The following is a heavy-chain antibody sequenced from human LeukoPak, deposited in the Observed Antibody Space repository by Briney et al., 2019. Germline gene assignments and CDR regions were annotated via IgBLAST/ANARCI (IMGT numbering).Heavy chain of an antibody. V-gene: IGHV3-21*01. D-gene: IGHD5-18*01. CDR1: GFTFSSYS. J-gene: IGHJ4*02. CDR2: ISSSSSYI. Sequence: GGSLRLSCAASGFTFSSYSMNWVRQAPGKGLEWVSSISSSSSYIYYADSVKGRFTISRDNAKNSLYLQMNSLRAEDTAVYYCASPLDPLGYSYGLSPPDYWGQGTLVTVSS. CDR3: ASPLDPLGYSYGLSPPDY.